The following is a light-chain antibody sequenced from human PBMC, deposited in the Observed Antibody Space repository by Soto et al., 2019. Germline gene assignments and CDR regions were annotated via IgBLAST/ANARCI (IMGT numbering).Light chain of an antibody. Sequence: IVMTQSPATLSVSPGERATLSCRASQSVGSSLAWYQQKPGQAPRLLIYGASSRATGVPARFSGSGSGTDFTLTISGLQSEDFAVYYCQQCNDWPRTFGQGTKLEI. CDR3: QQCNDWPRT. CDR1: QSVGSS. J-gene: IGKJ2*01. V-gene: IGKV3-15*01. CDR2: GAS.